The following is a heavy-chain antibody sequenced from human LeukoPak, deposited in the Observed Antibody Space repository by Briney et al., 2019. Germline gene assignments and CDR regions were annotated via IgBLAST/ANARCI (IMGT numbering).Heavy chain of an antibody. CDR1: GFTFSDY. Sequence: PGGSLRLSCAASGFTFSDYMNWVRQAPGKGLEWVSSISRSSYYIYYTDSVKGRFTISRDNAKNSLYLQMNSLRAEDTAVYYCARDPPLVSGPVYYYYYMDVWGKGTTVTISS. CDR2: ISRSSYYI. CDR3: ARDPPLVSGPVYYYYYMDV. D-gene: IGHD5/OR15-5a*01. J-gene: IGHJ6*03. V-gene: IGHV3-21*01.